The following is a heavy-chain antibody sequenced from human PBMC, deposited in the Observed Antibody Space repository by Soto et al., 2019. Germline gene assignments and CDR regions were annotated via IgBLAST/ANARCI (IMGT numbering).Heavy chain of an antibody. D-gene: IGHD3-10*01. V-gene: IGHV3-21*01. Sequence: GGSLRLSCAASGFTFSSYSMNWVRQAPGKGLKWVSSISSSSSYIYYADSVKGRFTISRDNAKNSLYLQMNSLRAEDTAVFYCARGGDYSNQPNWFDPWGQGILVTVSS. CDR2: ISSSSSYI. CDR1: GFTFSSYS. CDR3: ARGGDYSNQPNWFDP. J-gene: IGHJ5*02.